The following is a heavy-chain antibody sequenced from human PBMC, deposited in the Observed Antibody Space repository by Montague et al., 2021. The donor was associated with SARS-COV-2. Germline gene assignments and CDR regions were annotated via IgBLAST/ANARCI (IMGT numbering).Heavy chain of an antibody. Sequence: SETLSLTCTVYGGSISSNNYYWGWHRPPQGKGLEGKGSHYYSGNTYYTPYIQSRVTIYVATSKNQFSLRLSSVTAADTAVYYCARHSGRDTIFGVVIIFDAFDIWGQGTMATVSS. J-gene: IGHJ3*02. CDR2: HYYSGNT. V-gene: IGHV4-39*01. CDR3: ARHSGRDTIFGVVIIFDAFDI. D-gene: IGHD3-3*01. CDR1: GGSISSNNYY.